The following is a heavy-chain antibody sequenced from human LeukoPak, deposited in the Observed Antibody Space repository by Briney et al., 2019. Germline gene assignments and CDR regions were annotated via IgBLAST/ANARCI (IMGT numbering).Heavy chain of an antibody. CDR2: IYHSGST. CDR3: ARHPDGYSSSWYSSP. D-gene: IGHD6-13*01. CDR1: GYSISSGHY. V-gene: IGHV4-38-2*01. J-gene: IGHJ5*02. Sequence: SETLSLTCAVSGYSISSGHYWGWIRQPPGKGLEWIGSIYHSGSTYYIPSLKSRVTISVDTSKNQFSLKLRSVTAADTAVYYSARHPDGYSSSWYSSPWGQGTLVTVSS.